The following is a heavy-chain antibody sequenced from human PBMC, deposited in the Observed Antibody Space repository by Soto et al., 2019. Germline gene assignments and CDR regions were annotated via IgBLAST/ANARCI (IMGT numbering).Heavy chain of an antibody. CDR2: IDHSGNT. CDR1: GGSISSRDW. V-gene: IGHV4-4*02. Sequence: SETLSLACAVSGGSISSRDWWNWVRQPPGMGLEWIGEIDHSGNTNYNPSLKSRVTISVDKSKTQFSLKLNSVTAADTAVYYCARSLGTTWSFDPWGQGTLVTVSS. CDR3: ARSLGTTWSFDP. J-gene: IGHJ5*02. D-gene: IGHD6-13*01.